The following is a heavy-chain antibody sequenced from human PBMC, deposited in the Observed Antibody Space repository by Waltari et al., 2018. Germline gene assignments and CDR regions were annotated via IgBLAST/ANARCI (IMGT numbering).Heavy chain of an antibody. Sequence: QVQLQPWGAGLLKPSETLSLTCAVHGGSFSGYYWTWIRQPPGKGLEWIGEINHSGSTNYNPSLKSRVTISVDTSKNQFSLKLSSVTAADTAVYYCARGLPLPRYYYYGMDVWGQGTTVTVSS. CDR1: GGSFSGYY. CDR2: INHSGST. V-gene: IGHV4-34*01. CDR3: ARGLPLPRYYYYGMDV. J-gene: IGHJ6*02.